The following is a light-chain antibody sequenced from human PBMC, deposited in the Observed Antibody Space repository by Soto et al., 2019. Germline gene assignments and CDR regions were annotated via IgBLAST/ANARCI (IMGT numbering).Light chain of an antibody. Sequence: EIVLTQSPGTLSLSPGERATLSCRATQTIISNFLAWYQQKPGQAPKLVIHGASTRATGIPDRFSGSGYGTDFTLTLSRVEPEDFAVSYCQLYGSSPKTFGQGTKVEV. J-gene: IGKJ1*01. V-gene: IGKV3-20*01. CDR2: GAS. CDR1: QTIISNF. CDR3: QLYGSSPKT.